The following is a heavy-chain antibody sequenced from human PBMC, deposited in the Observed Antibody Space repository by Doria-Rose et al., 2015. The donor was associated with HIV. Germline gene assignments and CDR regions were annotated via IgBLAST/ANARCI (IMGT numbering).Heavy chain of an antibody. CDR1: GYTFSHFA. Sequence: QVQLVQSGADVKKPGASVKISCEASGYTFSHFAIHWVRQAPGQRLEWLGWVRGGDGNTKYSQNCQGRVTLTRDAHATTVFMELSGLRFEDTAVYYCARDRGNFLLPYWGQGTLITVSS. CDR3: ARDRGNFLLPY. V-gene: IGHV1-3*01. J-gene: IGHJ4*02. D-gene: IGHD1-7*01. CDR2: VRGGDGNT.